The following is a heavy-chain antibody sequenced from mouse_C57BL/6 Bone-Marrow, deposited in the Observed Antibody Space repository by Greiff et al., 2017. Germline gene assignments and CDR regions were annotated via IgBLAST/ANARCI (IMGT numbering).Heavy chain of an antibody. CDR3: ARQGHYYGSRWFAY. V-gene: IGHV5-6*01. Sequence: EVKLMESGGDLVKPGGSLKLSCAASGFTFSSYGMSWVRQTPDKRLEWVATISSGGSYTYYPDSVKGRFTISRDNAKNTLYLQMSSLKSEDTAMYYCARQGHYYGSRWFAYWGQGTLVTVSA. CDR2: ISSGGSYT. CDR1: GFTFSSYG. J-gene: IGHJ3*01. D-gene: IGHD1-1*01.